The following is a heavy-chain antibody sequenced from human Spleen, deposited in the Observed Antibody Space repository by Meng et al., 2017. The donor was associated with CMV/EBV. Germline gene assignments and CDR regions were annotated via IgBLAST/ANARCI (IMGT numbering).Heavy chain of an antibody. CDR1: GFIFDDYA. CDR2: ISWNSGSI. Sequence: SLKISCAASGFIFDDYAMYWVRQAPGKGLEWVSGISWNSGSIGYADSVKGRFTISRDNAKNSLYLQMNSLRAEDTAVYYCARVVVVPTDAFDIWGQGTMVTVSS. D-gene: IGHD2-15*01. CDR3: ARVVVVPTDAFDI. J-gene: IGHJ3*02. V-gene: IGHV3-9*01.